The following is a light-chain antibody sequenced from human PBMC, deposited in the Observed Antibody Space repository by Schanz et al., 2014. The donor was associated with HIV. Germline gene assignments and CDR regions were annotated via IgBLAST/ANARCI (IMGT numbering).Light chain of an antibody. J-gene: IGLJ2*01. Sequence: QSALTQPASVSGSPGQSITISCTGTSSDVGGYDYVSWYQQHPGKVPKLMIYDVSYRPSGVSNRFSGSRSGNTASLTISGLQAEDEADYYCSSYTSSSTPVFGGGTKLTVL. CDR2: DVS. V-gene: IGLV2-14*03. CDR3: SSYTSSSTPV. CDR1: SSDVGGYDY.